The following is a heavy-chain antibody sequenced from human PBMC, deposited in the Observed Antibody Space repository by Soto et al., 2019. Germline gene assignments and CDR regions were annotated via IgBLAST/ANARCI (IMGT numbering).Heavy chain of an antibody. CDR2: LSDSGGSI. D-gene: IGHD3-10*01. CDR1: GFTFSRHA. J-gene: IGHJ6*02. Sequence: PGGSLRLSCTASGFTFSRHAMTWVRQAPGKGLEWVSGLSDSGGSIYYADSVKGRFTISRDNSMNTLYLQMNSLRAEDTAVYYCARSSGGSGKLWNYYGMDVWGQGTTVTVSS. V-gene: IGHV3-23*01. CDR3: ARSSGGSGKLWNYYGMDV.